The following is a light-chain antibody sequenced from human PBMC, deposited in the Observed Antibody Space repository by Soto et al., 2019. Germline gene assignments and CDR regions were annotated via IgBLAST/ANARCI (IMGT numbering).Light chain of an antibody. V-gene: IGKV1-8*01. J-gene: IGKJ1*01. CDR1: QGISSY. CDR2: TAS. Sequence: AIRMTQSPSSLSESTGDRVTITCRASQGISSYLAWYQQKPGKAPKVLIHTASTLQGGVPSRFSGSGSGTDFTLTISRLQSEDFATYYCQQYYTYPWTFGQGTKVEVK. CDR3: QQYYTYPWT.